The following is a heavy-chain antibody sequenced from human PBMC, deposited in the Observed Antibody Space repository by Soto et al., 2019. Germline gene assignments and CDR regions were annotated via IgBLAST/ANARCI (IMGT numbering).Heavy chain of an antibody. Sequence: GSLRLSCAASGFTFSNYWMTWVRQAPGKGLEWVANIKEDGSDKYYVDSVKGRFTISRDNAKNSLYLQMISLRAEDTTVYYCVRASRSGYTGYALDYWGQGTLVTVSS. D-gene: IGHD5-12*01. CDR1: GFTFSNYW. J-gene: IGHJ4*02. CDR2: IKEDGSDK. V-gene: IGHV3-7*01. CDR3: VRASRSGYTGYALDY.